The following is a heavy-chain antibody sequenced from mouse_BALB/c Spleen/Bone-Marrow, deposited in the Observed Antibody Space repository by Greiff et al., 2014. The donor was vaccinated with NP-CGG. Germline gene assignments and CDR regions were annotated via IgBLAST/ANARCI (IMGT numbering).Heavy chain of an antibody. J-gene: IGHJ2*01. Sequence: VKLQESGSVLVRPGASVKLSCKASGYTFTSSWMQWAKQRPGQGLEWIGEIHPNSGNTNYNEKFKGKATLTVDTSSSTAYVDLSSLTSEDSAVYYCANYYGSNSYWGQGTTLTVPS. D-gene: IGHD1-1*01. CDR2: IHPNSGNT. CDR1: GYTFTSSW. V-gene: IGHV1S130*01. CDR3: ANYYGSNSY.